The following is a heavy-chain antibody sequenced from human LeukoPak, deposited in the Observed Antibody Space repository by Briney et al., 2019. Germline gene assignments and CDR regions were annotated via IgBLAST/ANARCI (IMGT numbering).Heavy chain of an antibody. D-gene: IGHD6-19*01. V-gene: IGHV3-53*04. J-gene: IGHJ4*02. CDR2: IYRAGNT. CDR3: ARGGTPGYSSGRIDY. CDR1: GFTVSSNY. Sequence: GGSLRLSCVASGFTVSSNYMSWVRQAPGKGLEWVSVIYRAGNTYYADSVKGRFTVSRHNSENTLYLHMNSLRVEDTAVYFCARGGTPGYSSGRIDYWGQGTLVTVSS.